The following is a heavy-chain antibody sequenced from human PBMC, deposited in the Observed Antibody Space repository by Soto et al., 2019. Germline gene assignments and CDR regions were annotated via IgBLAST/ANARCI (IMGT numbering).Heavy chain of an antibody. Sequence: PGGSLRLSCAASGFTFSSYSMNWVRQAPGKGLEWVSSISSSSSYIYYADSVKGRFTISRDNAKNSLYLQMNSLRAEDTAVYYCARDLGIAAAGFDFWGEGTMVTVYS. CDR3: ARDLGIAAAGFDF. D-gene: IGHD6-13*01. CDR1: GFTFSSYS. J-gene: IGHJ5*01. CDR2: ISSSSSYI. V-gene: IGHV3-21*01.